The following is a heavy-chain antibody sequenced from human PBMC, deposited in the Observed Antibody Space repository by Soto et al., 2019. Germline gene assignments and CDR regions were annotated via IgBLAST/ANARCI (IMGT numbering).Heavy chain of an antibody. D-gene: IGHD2-21*02. Sequence: SETLSLTCTVSGGSFSTSNYYWGWVRPAPGQGLDGIGHISYSGTSNYTPSIKIRVTISIATSQNQLSLNLNSVTAADTSVYYCATWVVPASRHTAFAFWGPETL. J-gene: IGHJ4*02. CDR2: ISYSGTS. V-gene: IGHV4-39*01. CDR1: GGSFSTSNYY. CDR3: ATWVVPASRHTAFAF.